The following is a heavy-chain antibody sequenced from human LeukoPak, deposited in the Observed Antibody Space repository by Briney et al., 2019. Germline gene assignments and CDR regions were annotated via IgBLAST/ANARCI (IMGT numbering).Heavy chain of an antibody. V-gene: IGHV1-69*02. CDR3: ARGAVAGLEGIDY. Sequence: GSSVKVSGKVSGSSFTTYTISWVRQAPGQGLEWMGRIIPIHNMINYAQNFQDRDTITADKSTSTAYMELSSLRSDDTAIYYCARGAVAGLEGIDYWGQGTLVTVSS. CDR2: IIPIHNMI. D-gene: IGHD6-19*01. CDR1: GSSFTTYT. J-gene: IGHJ4*02.